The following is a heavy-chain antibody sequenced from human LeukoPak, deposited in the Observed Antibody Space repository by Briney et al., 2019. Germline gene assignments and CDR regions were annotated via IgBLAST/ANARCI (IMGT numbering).Heavy chain of an antibody. CDR2: INPNTGGT. Sequence: ASVKVSCKASGYTFTGYHIHWVRQAPGQGLEWMGWINPNTGGTNCAQNFQDRVTMTRDTSINTAYMELSSLRSEDTAVYYCARDGSTIFSDWGQGTMVTVSS. CDR1: GYTFTGYH. CDR3: ARDGSTIFSD. J-gene: IGHJ3*01. V-gene: IGHV1-2*02. D-gene: IGHD3-9*01.